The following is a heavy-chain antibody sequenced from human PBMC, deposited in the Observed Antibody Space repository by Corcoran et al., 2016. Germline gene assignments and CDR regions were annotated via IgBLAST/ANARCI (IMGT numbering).Heavy chain of an antibody. D-gene: IGHD6-19*01. Sequence: QVQLQQWGAGLLKPSETLSLTCAVYGGSFSGYYWSWIRQPPGKGLEWIGEINHSGSTNYNPSLKSRVTISVDTYKNQFSLKLSSVTAADTAVYYCARGGEQWLMHNWFDPWGQGTLVTVSS. CDR2: INHSGST. CDR3: ARGGEQWLMHNWFDP. V-gene: IGHV4-34*01. CDR1: GGSFSGYY. J-gene: IGHJ5*02.